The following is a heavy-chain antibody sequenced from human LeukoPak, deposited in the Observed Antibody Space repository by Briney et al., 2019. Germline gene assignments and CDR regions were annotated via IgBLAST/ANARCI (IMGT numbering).Heavy chain of an antibody. V-gene: IGHV4-59*01. CDR1: GGSISSYY. J-gene: IGHJ4*02. CDR3: ARIGSGFDY. CDR2: IYCSGST. D-gene: IGHD3-10*01. Sequence: SETLSLTCTVSGGSISSYYWSWIRQPPGKGLEWIGYIYCSGSTNYNPSLKSRVIISVDTSKNQFSLKLSSVTAADTAVYYCARIGSGFDYWGQGTLVTVSS.